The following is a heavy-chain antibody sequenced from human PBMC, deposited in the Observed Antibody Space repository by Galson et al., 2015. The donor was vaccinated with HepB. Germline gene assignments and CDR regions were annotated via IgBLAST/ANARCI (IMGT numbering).Heavy chain of an antibody. CDR3: ARGSAIGYYYYYMDV. CDR1: GYTFTSYY. CDR2: INPSGGST. D-gene: IGHD2-2*02. Sequence: VKVSCKASGYTFTSYYMHWVRQAPGQGLEWMGIINPSGGSTSYAQKFQGRVTMTRDTSTSTVYMELSSLRSEDTAVYYCARGSAIGYYYYYMDVWGKGTTVTVSS. V-gene: IGHV1-46*01. J-gene: IGHJ6*03.